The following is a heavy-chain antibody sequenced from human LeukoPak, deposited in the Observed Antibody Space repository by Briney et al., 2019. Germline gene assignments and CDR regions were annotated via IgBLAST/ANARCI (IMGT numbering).Heavy chain of an antibody. Sequence: SETLSLTCTVSGYSVSSGYYWGWIRQPPGKGLEWIGNIYQSGSTNYNPSLKSRVTISVDTSKNQFSLKLSSVTAADTAVYYCARGRRYDSSGYKTSGWYFDLWGRGTLVTVSS. D-gene: IGHD3-22*01. CDR1: GYSVSSGYY. CDR3: ARGRRYDSSGYKTSGWYFDL. CDR2: IYQSGST. V-gene: IGHV4-38-2*02. J-gene: IGHJ2*01.